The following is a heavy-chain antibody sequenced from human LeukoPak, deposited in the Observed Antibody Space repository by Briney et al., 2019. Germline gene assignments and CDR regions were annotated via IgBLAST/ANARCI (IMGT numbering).Heavy chain of an antibody. V-gene: IGHV4-59*01. Sequence: SETLSLTCTVSGGSISGYYWSWIRQPPGKGLEWIAYIYYNGISNYNPSLKSRVIISVDSSKNQFSLKLTSVTAADTAVYYCARGYDSSAYYPFNYWGQGTLVTVSS. CDR1: GGSISGYY. D-gene: IGHD3-22*01. J-gene: IGHJ4*02. CDR2: IYYNGIS. CDR3: ARGYDSSAYYPFNY.